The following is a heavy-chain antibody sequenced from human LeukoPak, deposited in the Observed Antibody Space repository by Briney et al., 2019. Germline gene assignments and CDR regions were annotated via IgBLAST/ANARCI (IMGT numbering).Heavy chain of an antibody. Sequence: SDTLSLTCTVSGGSMSNSYWNWIRQPPGNGLELIGCNLYTGSTNYNPSLQSRVTISVDTSKNQFALKLSSVTAADTAVYYCARGNGWYYYWGQGTLVTVSS. D-gene: IGHD6-19*01. V-gene: IGHV4-59*01. CDR2: NLYTGST. CDR3: ARGNGWYYY. J-gene: IGHJ4*02. CDR1: GGSMSNSY.